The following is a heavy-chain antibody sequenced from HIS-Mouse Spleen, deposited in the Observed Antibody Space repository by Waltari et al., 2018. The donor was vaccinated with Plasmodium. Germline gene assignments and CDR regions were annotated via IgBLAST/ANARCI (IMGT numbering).Heavy chain of an antibody. CDR1: GGSISSYY. CDR2: IQYSGST. CDR3: ARVGRRIWGAFDI. D-gene: IGHD3-16*01. Sequence: QVQLQESGPGLVKPSETLSLTCTVSGGSISSYYWSWIRQPPGKGLDWIGYIQYSGSTNYNPSLKSRCTITVDTSKNQFSLKRSSVTAADTAVYYCARVGRRIWGAFDIWGQGTMVTVSS. J-gene: IGHJ3*02. V-gene: IGHV4-59*01.